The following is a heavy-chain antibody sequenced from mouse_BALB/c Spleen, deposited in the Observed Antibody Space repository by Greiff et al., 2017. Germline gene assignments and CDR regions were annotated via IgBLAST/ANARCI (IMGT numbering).Heavy chain of an antibody. D-gene: IGHD2-3*01. Sequence: VQLQQSGAELVRPGSSVKISCKASGYAFSSYWMNWVKQRPGQGLEWIGQIYPGDGDTNYNGKFKGKATLTADKSSSTAYMQLSSLTSEDSAVYFCARAPLYDGYPFDYWGQGTTLTVSS. CDR1: GYAFSSYW. V-gene: IGHV1-80*01. CDR2: IYPGDGDT. J-gene: IGHJ2*01. CDR3: ARAPLYDGYPFDY.